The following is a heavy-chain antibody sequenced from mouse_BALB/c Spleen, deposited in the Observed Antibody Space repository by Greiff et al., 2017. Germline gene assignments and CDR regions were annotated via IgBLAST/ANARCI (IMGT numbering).Heavy chain of an antibody. CDR1: GYTFTDYE. CDR3: TRWTAMYYFDY. Sequence: QVQLQQSGAELVRPGASVTLSCKASGYTFTDYEMHWVKQTPVHGLEWIGAIDPETGGTAYNQKFKGKATLTADKSSSTAYMELRSLTSEDSAVYYCTRWTAMYYFDYWGQGTTLTVSS. CDR2: IDPETGGT. J-gene: IGHJ2*01. D-gene: IGHD1-2*01. V-gene: IGHV1-15*01.